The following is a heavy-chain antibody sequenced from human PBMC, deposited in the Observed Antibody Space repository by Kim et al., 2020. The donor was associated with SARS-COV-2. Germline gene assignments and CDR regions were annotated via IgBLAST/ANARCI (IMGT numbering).Heavy chain of an antibody. D-gene: IGHD6-19*01. CDR1: EFTFNYYW. Sequence: GGSLRLSCAASEFTFNYYWMQWFRQAPGKGLVWVSRLNSDGTTTSSADSVKGRFTISRDIAKNTLYLQMNSLRAEDTAVYYCVIRGGYNSGRDYWGQGTLVTVSS. V-gene: IGHV3-74*01. CDR2: LNSDGTTT. J-gene: IGHJ4*02. CDR3: VIRGGYNSGRDY.